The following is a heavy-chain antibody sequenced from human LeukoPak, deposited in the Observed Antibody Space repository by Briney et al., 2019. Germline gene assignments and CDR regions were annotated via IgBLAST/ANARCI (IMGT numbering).Heavy chain of an antibody. J-gene: IGHJ4*02. D-gene: IGHD1-26*01. V-gene: IGHV1-69*13. Sequence: VASVKVSCKASGGTFSSYAISWVRQAPGQGLERMGGIIPIFGTANYAQKFQGRVTITADESTSTAYMELSSLRSEDTAVYYCARDGGIRGSFDYWGQGTLVTVSS. CDR3: ARDGGIRGSFDY. CDR2: IIPIFGTA. CDR1: GGTFSSYA.